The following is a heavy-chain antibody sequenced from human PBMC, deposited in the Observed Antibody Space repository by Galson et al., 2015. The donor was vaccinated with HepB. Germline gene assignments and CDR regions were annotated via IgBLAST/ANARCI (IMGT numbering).Heavy chain of an antibody. CDR2: MNPNSGNT. V-gene: IGHV1-8*01. CDR1: GYTFTSYD. J-gene: IGHJ6*03. D-gene: IGHD3-3*01. Sequence: SVKVSCKASGYTFTSYDINWVRQATGQGLEWMGWMNPNSGNTGYAQKFQGRVTMTRNTSISTAYMELSSLRSEDTAVYYCAKVGPITIFGGWGYYYYMDVWGKGTTVTVSS. CDR3: AKVGPITIFGGWGYYYYMDV.